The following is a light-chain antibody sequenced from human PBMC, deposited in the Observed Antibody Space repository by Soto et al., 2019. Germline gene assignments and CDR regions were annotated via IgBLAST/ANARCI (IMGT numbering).Light chain of an antibody. CDR3: QQFDDSPPAFT. CDR1: QTVSSKY. Sequence: ESVLTQSPGTLSLSPGERATLSCRASQTVSSKYLTWYQQKPGQAPRLLIYGASIRATGIPDRFSGSRSGADCTLTISKLEPEDFAVYYCQQFDDSPPAFTSGQGTKLEI. CDR2: GAS. J-gene: IGKJ2*01. V-gene: IGKV3-20*01.